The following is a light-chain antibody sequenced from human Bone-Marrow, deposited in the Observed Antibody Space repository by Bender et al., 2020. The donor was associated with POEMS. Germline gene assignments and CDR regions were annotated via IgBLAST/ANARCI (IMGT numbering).Light chain of an antibody. CDR3: QSYDNSLGGWV. V-gene: IGLV1-40*01. CDR1: SSNTGSGYD. CDR2: GDN. Sequence: QSVLTQPPSVSGAPGPRVTISCTASSSNTGSGYDINWYQHLPGTAPKLLIYGDNNLPSGVPDRFSGSKSGTSASLAITGLQAEDEGDYYCQSYDNSLGGWVFGGGTKLTVL. J-gene: IGLJ3*02.